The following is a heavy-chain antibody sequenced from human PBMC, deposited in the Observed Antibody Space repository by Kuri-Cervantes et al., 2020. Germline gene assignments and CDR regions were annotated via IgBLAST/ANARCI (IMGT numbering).Heavy chain of an antibody. CDR3: ARAYSYGLNWFDP. Sequence: ESLKISCAVYGGSFSGYYWSWIRQPPGKGLEWIGEINHSGSTNYNPSLKSRVTISVDTSKNQFSLKLSSVTAADTAVYYCARAYSYGLNWFDPWGQGILVTVSS. CDR2: INHSGST. CDR1: GGSFSGYY. V-gene: IGHV4-34*01. J-gene: IGHJ5*02. D-gene: IGHD5-18*01.